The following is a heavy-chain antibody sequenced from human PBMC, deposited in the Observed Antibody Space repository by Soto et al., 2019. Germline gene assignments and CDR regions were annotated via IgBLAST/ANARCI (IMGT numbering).Heavy chain of an antibody. V-gene: IGHV3-48*02. CDR2: ISSGGSIT. J-gene: IGHJ6*02. CDR1: GFTFSSYT. Sequence: HPGGSLRLSCAASGFTFSSYTIHWVRQAPGKGLEWVSYISSGGSITYYADSVKGRFTISRDNAKNSLYLQMNSLRDEDTAVYYCTSGILMVSYYFYGLDVWGQGTTVTVSS. CDR3: TSGILMVSYYFYGLDV. D-gene: IGHD5-18*01.